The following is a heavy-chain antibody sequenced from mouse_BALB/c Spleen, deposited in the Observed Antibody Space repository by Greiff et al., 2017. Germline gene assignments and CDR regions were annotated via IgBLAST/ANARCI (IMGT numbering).Heavy chain of an antibody. Sequence: QVQLKQSGAELVRPGVSVKISCKGSGYTFTDYAMHWVKQSHAKSLEWIGVISTYYGDASYNQKFKGKATMTVDKSSSTAYMELARLTSEDSAIYYCARGEGNFGDYWGQGTSVTVSS. CDR1: GYTFTDYA. J-gene: IGHJ4*01. D-gene: IGHD2-1*01. V-gene: IGHV1S137*01. CDR3: ARGEGNFGDY. CDR2: ISTYYGDA.